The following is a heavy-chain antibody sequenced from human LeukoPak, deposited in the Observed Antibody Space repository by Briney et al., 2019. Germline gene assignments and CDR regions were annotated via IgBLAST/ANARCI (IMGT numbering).Heavy chain of an antibody. J-gene: IGHJ4*02. CDR2: ISSSSSYI. CDR3: ARVSSYGWGGYFDY. D-gene: IGHD5-18*01. Sequence: NSGGSLRLSCAASGFTFSIHAMSWVRQAPGKGLEWVSSISSSSSYIYYADSVKGRFTISRDNAKNSLYLQMNSLRAEDTAVYYCARVSSYGWGGYFDYWGQGTLVTVPS. V-gene: IGHV3-21*01. CDR1: GFTFSIHA.